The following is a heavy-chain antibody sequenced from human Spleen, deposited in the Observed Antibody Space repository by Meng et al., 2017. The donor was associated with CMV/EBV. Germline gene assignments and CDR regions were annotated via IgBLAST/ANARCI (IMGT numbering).Heavy chain of an antibody. CDR2: INHSGST. CDR3: ARGLLRGRFLEWLLAGTYDY. Sequence: SSNWWSWIRQPPGKGLEWIGEINHSGSTNYNPSLKSRVTISVDTSKNQFSLKLSSVTAADTAVYYCARGLLRGRFLEWLLAGTYDYWGQGTLVTVSS. V-gene: IGHV4-34*01. D-gene: IGHD3-3*01. CDR1: SSNW. J-gene: IGHJ4*02.